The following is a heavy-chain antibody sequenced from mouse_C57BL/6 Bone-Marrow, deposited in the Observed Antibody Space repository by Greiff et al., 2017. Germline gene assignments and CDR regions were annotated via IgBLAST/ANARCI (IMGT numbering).Heavy chain of an antibody. Sequence: QVQLQESGAELVRPGASVKLSCKASGYTFTDYYINWVKQRPGQGLEWIARIYPGSGNTYYNEKFKGKATLTAEKSSSTAYMQLSSLTSEDSAVYFCGRAYYFDFGGRGTTLTVSS. CDR2: IYPGSGNT. CDR3: GRAYYFDF. CDR1: GYTFTDYY. J-gene: IGHJ2*01. V-gene: IGHV1-76*01.